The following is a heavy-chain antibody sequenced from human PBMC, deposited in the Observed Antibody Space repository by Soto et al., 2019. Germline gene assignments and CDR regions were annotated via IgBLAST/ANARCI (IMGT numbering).Heavy chain of an antibody. CDR3: AKVFSPEGGNYFDH. Sequence: EVQLLESGGGLVQPGGSLRLSCAASGFTFSNYAMNWVRQAPGKGLEWVSAISNSFSDGNTHYADSVKGRFTISRDNDKNTGCLEMNSRRAEDTAVYYCAKVFSPEGGNYFDHWGQGTLGTVSS. V-gene: IGHV3-23*01. J-gene: IGHJ4*02. CDR2: ISNSFSDGNT. CDR1: GFTFSNYA.